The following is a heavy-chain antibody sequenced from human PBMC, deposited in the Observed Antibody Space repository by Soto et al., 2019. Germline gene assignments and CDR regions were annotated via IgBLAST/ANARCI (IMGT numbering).Heavy chain of an antibody. Sequence: ASVKVSCKASGGTFSSYAISWVRQAPGQGLEWMGGIIPILGIANYAQKFQGRVTITADKSTSTAYMELSSLRSEDTAVYYCAREGVSSGSYDYGGQGTLVTVSS. J-gene: IGHJ4*02. D-gene: IGHD1-26*01. CDR3: AREGVSSGSYDY. V-gene: IGHV1-69*10. CDR1: GGTFSSYA. CDR2: IIPILGIA.